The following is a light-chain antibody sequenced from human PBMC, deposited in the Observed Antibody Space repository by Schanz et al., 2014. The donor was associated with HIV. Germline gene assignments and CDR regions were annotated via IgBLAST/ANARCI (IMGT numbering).Light chain of an antibody. J-gene: IGLJ3*02. CDR3: AAWDDSLNGWV. CDR2: RNN. V-gene: IGLV1-47*01. CDR1: NSNIGGNY. Sequence: QSVLTQPPSASGTPGQRVTISCSGSNSNIGGNYVYWYQQLPGTAPKLLIYRNNQRPSGVPDRFSGSKSGTSASLAINGLQFEDEADYHCAAWDDSLNGWVFGGGTKLTVL.